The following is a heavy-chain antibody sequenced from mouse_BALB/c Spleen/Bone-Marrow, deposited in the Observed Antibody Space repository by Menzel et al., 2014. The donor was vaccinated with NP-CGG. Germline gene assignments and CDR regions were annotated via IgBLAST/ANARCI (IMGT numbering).Heavy chain of an antibody. CDR1: GYTLTSHW. D-gene: IGHD2-1*01. Sequence: QVQLQQSGAELVKSGASVKLSCKASGYTLTSHWMHWVKQRPGQGLEWIGEINPSNGRSNYNEKFKSKATLTVDKSSSTAYMQLSVLTSEGSAVYYCTRRGNYGAMDDWDQVTSVTVSS. V-gene: IGHV1S81*02. CDR2: INPSNGRS. J-gene: IGHJ4*01. CDR3: TRRGNYGAMDD.